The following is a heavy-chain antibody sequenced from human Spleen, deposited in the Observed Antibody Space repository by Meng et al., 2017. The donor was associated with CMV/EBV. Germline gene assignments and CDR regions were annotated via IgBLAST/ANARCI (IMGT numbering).Heavy chain of an antibody. V-gene: IGHV3-21*01. D-gene: IGHD7-27*01. J-gene: IGHJ3*02. CDR2: ISGSSSSI. CDR1: GFTCRRYA. Sequence: GESLKISCAASGFTCRRYAMRWVRQAPGKGLEWVSFISGSSSSIYYADSVKGRITISRDNAKKSLYLQMNSLRAEDTAVYYCARLELGKGAFDIWGQGTMVTVSS. CDR3: ARLELGKGAFDI.